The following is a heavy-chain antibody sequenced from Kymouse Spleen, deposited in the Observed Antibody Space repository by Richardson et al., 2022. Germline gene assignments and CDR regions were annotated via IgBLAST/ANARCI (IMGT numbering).Heavy chain of an antibody. D-gene: IGHD7-27*02. V-gene: IGHV4-34*01. CDR2: INHSGST. J-gene: IGHJ4*02. CDR1: GGSFSGYY. Sequence: QVQLQQWGAGLLKPSETLSLTCAVYGGSFSGYYWSWIRQPPGKGLEWIGEINHSGSTNYNPSLKSRVTISVDTSKNQFSLKLSSVTAADTAVYYCARGQLGIIDYWGQGTLVTVSS. CDR3: ARGQLGIIDY.